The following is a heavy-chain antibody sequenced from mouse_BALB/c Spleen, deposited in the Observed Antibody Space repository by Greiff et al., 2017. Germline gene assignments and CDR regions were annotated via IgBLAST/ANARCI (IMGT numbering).Heavy chain of an antibody. V-gene: IGHV5-9-4*01. CDR2: ISSGGSYT. D-gene: IGHD2-3*01. CDR1: GFTFSSYA. J-gene: IGHJ4*01. Sequence: EVMLVESGGGLVKPGGSLKLSCAASGFTFSSYAMSWVRQSPEKRLEWVAEISSGGSYTYYPDTVTGRFTISRDNAKNTLYLEMSSLRSEDTAMYYCARDRNGYYEDYAMDYWGQGTSVTVSS. CDR3: ARDRNGYYEDYAMDY.